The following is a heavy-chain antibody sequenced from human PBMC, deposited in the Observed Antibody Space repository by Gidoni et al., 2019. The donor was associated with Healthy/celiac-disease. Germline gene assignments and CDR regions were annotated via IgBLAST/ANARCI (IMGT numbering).Heavy chain of an antibody. Sequence: EVQLVESGGGLIQPGGSLRLSCAASGFPVSSNYMSWVRQAPGKGLEWVSVIYSGGSTYYADSVKGRFTISRDNSKNTLYLQMNSLRAEDTAVYYCARGLRYFDWFEDYWGQGTLVTVSS. CDR3: ARGLRYFDWFEDY. CDR1: GFPVSSNY. D-gene: IGHD3-9*01. J-gene: IGHJ4*02. V-gene: IGHV3-53*01. CDR2: IYSGGST.